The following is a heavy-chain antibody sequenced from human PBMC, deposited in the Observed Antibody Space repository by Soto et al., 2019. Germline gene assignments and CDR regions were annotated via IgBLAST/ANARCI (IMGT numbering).Heavy chain of an antibody. V-gene: IGHV2-5*02. CDR1: GFSISTSGEG. J-gene: IGHJ6*02. Sequence: QITLRESGPTLVKPTQTLTLTCTFSGFSISTSGEGVGWIRQPPGKALEWVALIFWDNDKRYSPSLKSRITITKDTSKNQVVLTMTNMDPVDTATYYCVNRRGSFRPYNFYPGVDVWGQGTTVTVSS. CDR2: IFWDNDK. D-gene: IGHD1-1*01. CDR3: VNRRGSFRPYNFYPGVDV.